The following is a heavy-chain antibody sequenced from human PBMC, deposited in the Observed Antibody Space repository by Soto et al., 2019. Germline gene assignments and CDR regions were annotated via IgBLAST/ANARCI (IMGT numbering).Heavy chain of an antibody. CDR1: GFIFSSNA. J-gene: IGHJ4*02. D-gene: IGHD6-19*01. CDR3: ARDRVVAGIGEFDY. Sequence: LRLSCAASGFIFSSNAMHWVRQAPGKGLEWVAVISYDGSNKYYVDSVKGRFTISRDNSKNTLYLQMNNLRSEDTAVYYCARDRVVAGIGEFDYWGQGTLVTVSS. CDR2: ISYDGSNK. V-gene: IGHV3-30*03.